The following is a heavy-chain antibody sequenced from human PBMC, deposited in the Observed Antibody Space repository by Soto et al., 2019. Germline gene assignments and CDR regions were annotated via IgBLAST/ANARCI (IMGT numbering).Heavy chain of an antibody. Sequence: ASVKVSCKASGYTFTSCGISWVRQAPGQGLEWMGWISAYNGNTNYAQKLQGRVTMTTDTSTSTAYMELRSLRSDDTAVYYCARLXCGGDCYPPHYYYGMDVWGQGTTVTVSS. CDR2: ISAYNGNT. CDR3: ARLXCGGDCYPPHYYYGMDV. V-gene: IGHV1-18*04. J-gene: IGHJ6*02. D-gene: IGHD2-21*02. CDR1: GYTFTSCG.